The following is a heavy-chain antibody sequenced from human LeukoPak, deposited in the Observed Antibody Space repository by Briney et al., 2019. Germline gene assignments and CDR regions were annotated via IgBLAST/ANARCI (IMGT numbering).Heavy chain of an antibody. V-gene: IGHV3-74*01. Sequence: GGSLRLSCAASGFAFTNYWMHWVRQAPGQGLVWVSRINTDGSSTNYADSVKGRFTISRDNAKNTLYLQMNSLRAEDTAVYYCTRDYRWFDPWGQGTLVTVSS. CDR2: INTDGSST. J-gene: IGHJ5*02. CDR1: GFAFTNYW. CDR3: TRDYRWFDP.